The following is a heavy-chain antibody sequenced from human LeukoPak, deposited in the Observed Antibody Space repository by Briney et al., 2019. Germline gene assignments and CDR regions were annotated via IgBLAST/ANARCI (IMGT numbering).Heavy chain of an antibody. D-gene: IGHD6-19*01. CDR3: AGLSSGWYRGEFDY. J-gene: IGHJ4*02. Sequence: ASVKVSYKASGYTFTSYGISWVRQAPGQGLEWMGWISAYNGNTNYAQKLQGRVTMTTDTSTSTAYMELRSLRSDDTAVYYCAGLSSGWYRGEFDYWGQGTLVTVSS. V-gene: IGHV1-18*01. CDR1: GYTFTSYG. CDR2: ISAYNGNT.